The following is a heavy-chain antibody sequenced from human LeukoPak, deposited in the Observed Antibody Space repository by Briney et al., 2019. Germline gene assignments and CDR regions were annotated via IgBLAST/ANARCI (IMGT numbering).Heavy chain of an antibody. V-gene: IGHV4-34*01. D-gene: IGHD6-6*01. CDR1: GGSFSGYY. CDR3: ARSPWYSSSSYYFDY. J-gene: IGHJ4*02. CDR2: INHSGST. Sequence: MASETLSLTCAVYGGSFSGYYWSWIRQPPGKGLEWIGEINHSGSTNYNPPLKSRVTISVDTSKNQFTLKLSSLTAADTAVYYCARSPWYSSSSYYFDYWGQGTLVTGSS.